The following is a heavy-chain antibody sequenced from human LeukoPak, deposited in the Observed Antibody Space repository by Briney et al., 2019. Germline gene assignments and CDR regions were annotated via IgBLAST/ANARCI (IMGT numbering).Heavy chain of an antibody. CDR3: ARAHGDYAKWFDP. D-gene: IGHD4-17*01. V-gene: IGHV4-59*01. J-gene: IGHJ5*02. Sequence: SETLSLTCTVSGGSISSYYWSWIRQPPGKGLEWIGYNYYSGSTNYNPSLKSRVTISVDTSKNQFSLKLSSVTAADTAVYYCARAHGDYAKWFDPWGQGTLVTVSS. CDR1: GGSISSYY. CDR2: NYYSGST.